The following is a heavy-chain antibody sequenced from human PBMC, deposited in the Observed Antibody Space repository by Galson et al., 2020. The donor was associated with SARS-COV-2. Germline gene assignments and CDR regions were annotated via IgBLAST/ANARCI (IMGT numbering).Heavy chain of an antibody. CDR2: ISAYNGNT. CDR1: GYTFTSYG. V-gene: IGHV1-18*01. CDR3: ARAQTVLLWFGELSSNWFDP. D-gene: IGHD3-10*01. Sequence: ASVKVSCKASGYTFTSYGISWVRQAPGQGLEWMGWISAYNGNTNYAQKLQGRVTMTTDTSTSTAYMELRSLRSDDTAVYYCARAQTVLLWFGELSSNWFDPWGQGTLGTVSS. J-gene: IGHJ5*02.